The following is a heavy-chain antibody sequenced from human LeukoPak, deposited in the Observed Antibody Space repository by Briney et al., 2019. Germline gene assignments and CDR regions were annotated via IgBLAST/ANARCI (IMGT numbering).Heavy chain of an antibody. V-gene: IGHV4-31*03. J-gene: IGHJ4*02. CDR1: GGSSVSSGGYY. Sequence: PSETLSLTCTVSGGSSVSSGGYYWTWIRQHPEKGLEWIGYFYHRASYNPSLKGRVTISIDTSKNQLSLRLTSVTAADTALYYCVREGEYGEDYYWGQGIQVIVSA. D-gene: IGHD4-17*01. CDR3: VREGEYGEDYY. CDR2: FYHRA.